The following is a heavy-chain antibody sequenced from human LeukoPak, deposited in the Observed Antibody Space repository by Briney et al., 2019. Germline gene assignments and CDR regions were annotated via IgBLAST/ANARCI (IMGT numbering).Heavy chain of an antibody. D-gene: IGHD3-22*01. CDR3: ARQKEGNYYDSSGYYYSLAPDY. Sequence: PGGSLRLSCAASGFTFSSYAMSWVRQAPGKGLEWVSSISSSSSYIYYADSVKGRFTISRDNAKNSLYLQMNSLRAEDTAVYYCARQKEGNYYDSSGYYYSLAPDYWGQGTLVTVSS. J-gene: IGHJ4*02. V-gene: IGHV3-21*01. CDR2: ISSSSSYI. CDR1: GFTFSSYA.